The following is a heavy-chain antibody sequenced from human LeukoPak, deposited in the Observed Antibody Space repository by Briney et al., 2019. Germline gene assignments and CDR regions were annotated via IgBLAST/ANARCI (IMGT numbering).Heavy chain of an antibody. Sequence: GGSLRLSCAASGFIFDDYAMHWVRHAPGKGLEWVSGISWNSGSIGYADSVKGRFTISRDNATNSLYLQMNSLRAEDTALYYCAKGATSCSGGDCYRTRGWFDPWGQGTLVTVSS. CDR3: AKGATSCSGGDCYRTRGWFDP. D-gene: IGHD2-15*01. V-gene: IGHV3-9*01. J-gene: IGHJ5*02. CDR2: ISWNSGSI. CDR1: GFIFDDYA.